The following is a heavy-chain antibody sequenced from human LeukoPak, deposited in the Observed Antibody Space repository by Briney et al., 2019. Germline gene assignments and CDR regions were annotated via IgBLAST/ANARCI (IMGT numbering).Heavy chain of an antibody. Sequence: GSSVKVSCKASGGTFSSYAISWVRQAPGQGLEWMGRIIPILGIANYAQKFQGRVTITADKSTSTAYMELSSLRSEDTAVYYCARGVVVAAQYYFDYWGQGTLVTVSS. CDR1: GGTFSSYA. V-gene: IGHV1-69*04. D-gene: IGHD2-15*01. J-gene: IGHJ4*02. CDR3: ARGVVVAAQYYFDY. CDR2: IIPILGIA.